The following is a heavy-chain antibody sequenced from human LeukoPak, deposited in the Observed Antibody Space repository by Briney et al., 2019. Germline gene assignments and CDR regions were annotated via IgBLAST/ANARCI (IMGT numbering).Heavy chain of an antibody. D-gene: IGHD3-16*02. V-gene: IGHV1-8*01. J-gene: IGHJ5*02. CDR1: GYTFTSYD. CDR2: MNPNSGNT. Sequence: GASVKVSCKPSGYTFTSYDINWVRQATGQGLEWMGWMNPNSGNTGSAQRFQGRITMTRDTSISTAYMELSSLRSEDTAVYYCARGPLVRLPSSFDPWGQGTLVTVSS. CDR3: ARGPLVRLPSSFDP.